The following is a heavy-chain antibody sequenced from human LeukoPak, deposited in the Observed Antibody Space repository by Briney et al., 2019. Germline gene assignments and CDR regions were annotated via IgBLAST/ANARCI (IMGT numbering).Heavy chain of an antibody. D-gene: IGHD3-22*01. V-gene: IGHV1-18*01. Sequence: ASAEVSCKASGYTFTSYGISWVRQAPGQGLEWMGWISAYNGNTNYAQNLQGRVTMTIDTSTSTAYMELRSLRSDDTAVYYCARDPPYHYDSSGYYSRTGKFDYWGQGTLVTVSS. CDR1: GYTFTSYG. CDR2: ISAYNGNT. J-gene: IGHJ4*02. CDR3: ARDPPYHYDSSGYYSRTGKFDY.